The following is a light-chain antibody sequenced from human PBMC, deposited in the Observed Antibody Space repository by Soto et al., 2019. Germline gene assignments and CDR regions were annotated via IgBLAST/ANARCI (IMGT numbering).Light chain of an antibody. CDR3: QQRSNWPPIT. CDR2: DAS. V-gene: IGKV3-11*01. Sequence: EIVMTHSPATLSVSAVDRATLXQLLSQSVSSNLAWYQQKPGQAPRLLIYDASNRATGIPARFSGSGSGTDFTLTISSLEPEDFAVYYCQQRSNWPPITFGQGTRLENK. J-gene: IGKJ5*01. CDR1: QSVSSN.